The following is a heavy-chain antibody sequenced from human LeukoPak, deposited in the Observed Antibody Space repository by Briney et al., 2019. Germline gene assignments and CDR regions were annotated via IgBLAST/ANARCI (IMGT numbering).Heavy chain of an antibody. CDR2: TYYRSKWYT. CDR1: GDSVSTNTAA. V-gene: IGHV6-1*01. D-gene: IGHD2-15*01. Sequence: SQTLSLTCAISGDSVSTNTAAWNWIRQSPSRGLEWLGRTYYRSKWYTDYAVSVKSRITINPDTSKNQFSLQLNSVNPKDTAVYFCARDGWPAFDYWGQGTLVTVSS. CDR3: ARDGWPAFDY. J-gene: IGHJ4*02.